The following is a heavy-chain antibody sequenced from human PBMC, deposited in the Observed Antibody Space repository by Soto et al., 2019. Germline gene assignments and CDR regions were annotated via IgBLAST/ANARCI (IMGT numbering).Heavy chain of an antibody. CDR1: CGSVSSGSYY. CDR3: ARDQNYYGSGSGDYYYYGMDV. V-gene: IGHV4-61*01. J-gene: IGHJ6*02. CDR2: IYYSGST. D-gene: IGHD3-10*01. Sequence: QVQLQESGPGLVKPSETLSLTCTVSCGSVSSGSYYWSWIRQPPGKGLELVGFIYYSGSTNYNPSLKSRVTISVDTSKNQFSLKLSSVTAADTAVYYCARDQNYYGSGSGDYYYYGMDVWGQGTTVTVSS.